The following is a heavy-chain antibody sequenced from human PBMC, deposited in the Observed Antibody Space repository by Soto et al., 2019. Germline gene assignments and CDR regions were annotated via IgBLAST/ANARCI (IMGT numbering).Heavy chain of an antibody. D-gene: IGHD6-13*01. J-gene: IGHJ4*02. Sequence: EVQLLESGGGLVQPGGSLRLSCAASGFTFSSYAMSWVRQAPGKGLEWVSAISGSGGSTYYADSVKGRFPISRDNSKNTLYLQMNSLRAEDTAVYYCAKARSIAAAGTQYYFDYWGQGTLVTVSS. CDR3: AKARSIAAAGTQYYFDY. CDR2: ISGSGGST. CDR1: GFTFSSYA. V-gene: IGHV3-23*01.